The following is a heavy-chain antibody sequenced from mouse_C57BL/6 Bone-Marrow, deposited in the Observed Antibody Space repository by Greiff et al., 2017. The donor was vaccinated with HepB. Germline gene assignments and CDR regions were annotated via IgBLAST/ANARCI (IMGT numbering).Heavy chain of an antibody. CDR2: IHPNSGST. J-gene: IGHJ1*03. V-gene: IGHV1-64*01. D-gene: IGHD1-1*01. Sequence: QVQLQQPGAELVKPGASVKLSCKASGYTFTSYWMHWVKQRPGQGLEWIGMIHPNSGSTNYNEKFKSKATLTVDKSSSTAYMQLSSLTSEDSAVYYCARYPIYYGSSYWYFDVWGTGTTVTVSS. CDR1: GYTFTSYW. CDR3: ARYPIYYGSSYWYFDV.